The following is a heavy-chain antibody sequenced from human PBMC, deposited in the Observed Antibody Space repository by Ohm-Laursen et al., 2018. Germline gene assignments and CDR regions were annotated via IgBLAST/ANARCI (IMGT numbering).Heavy chain of an antibody. Sequence: SSVYVSCKASGYTFTNYGISWVRQAPGQGLEWMGWISAYNGNTNAAQKLQGRVTMTTDTSTSTAYLELRSLRSDDTAVYYCARDRYSSSPEGFDYWGQGTLVTVSS. CDR3: ARDRYSSSPEGFDY. J-gene: IGHJ4*02. CDR2: ISAYNGNT. CDR1: GYTFTNYG. D-gene: IGHD6-6*01. V-gene: IGHV1-18*01.